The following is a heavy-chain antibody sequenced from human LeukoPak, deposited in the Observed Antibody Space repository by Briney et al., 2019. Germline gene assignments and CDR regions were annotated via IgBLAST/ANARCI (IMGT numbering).Heavy chain of an antibody. D-gene: IGHD2-2*02. CDR1: GGTFSSYA. V-gene: IGHV1-69*13. CDR2: IIPIFGTA. J-gene: IGHJ4*02. Sequence: ASVKVSCKASGGTFSSYAISWVRQAPGQGLEWMGGIIPIFGTANYAQKFQGRVTITADESTSTAYMELSSLRSEDTAVYYCARGYCSSTGCYSRQAYYFDYWGQGTLVTVSS. CDR3: ARGYCSSTGCYSRQAYYFDY.